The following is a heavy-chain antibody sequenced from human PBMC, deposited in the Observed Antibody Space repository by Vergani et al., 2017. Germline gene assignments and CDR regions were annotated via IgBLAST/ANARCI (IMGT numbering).Heavy chain of an antibody. CDR2: INHSGST. D-gene: IGHD5-18*01. Sequence: QVQLQQWGAGLLKPSETLSLTCAVYGGSFSGYYWSWIRQPPGKGLEWIGEINHSGSTNYNPSLKSRVTISVDTSKNQFSLKLSSVTAADTAVYYCARAQVSGYSYGPPNDAFDIWGQGTTVTVSS. CDR1: GGSFSGYY. V-gene: IGHV4-34*01. J-gene: IGHJ3*02. CDR3: ARAQVSGYSYGPPNDAFDI.